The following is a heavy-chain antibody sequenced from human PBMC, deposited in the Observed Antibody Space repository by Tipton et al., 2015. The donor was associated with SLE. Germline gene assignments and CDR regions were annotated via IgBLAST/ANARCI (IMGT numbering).Heavy chain of an antibody. CDR3: AGSFFYDFDS. CDR2: ITGSSSTI. V-gene: IGHV3-48*01. J-gene: IGHJ4*02. D-gene: IGHD3-3*01. Sequence: SLRLSCAASEFTSEFTFSSYSMNWVRQAPGKGLEWVSYITGSSSTIYYADSVKGRFTISRDNARNSLYLQMNSLRAEDTAVYYWAGSFFYDFDSWGQGTLVTVSS. CDR1: EFTSEFTFSSYS.